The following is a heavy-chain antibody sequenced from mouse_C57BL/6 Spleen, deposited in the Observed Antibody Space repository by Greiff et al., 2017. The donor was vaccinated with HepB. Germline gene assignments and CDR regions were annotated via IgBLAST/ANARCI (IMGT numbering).Heavy chain of an antibody. Sequence: VQLQQSGPELVKPGASVKISCKASGYAFSSSWMNWVNQRPGKGLEWIGRIYPGDGDTNYNGKFKGKATLTADKSSSTAYMQLSSLTSEDSAVYFCARAHYGSSPYWYFDVWGTGTTVTVSS. CDR3: ARAHYGSSPYWYFDV. V-gene: IGHV1-82*01. J-gene: IGHJ1*03. CDR1: GYAFSSSW. CDR2: IYPGDGDT. D-gene: IGHD1-1*01.